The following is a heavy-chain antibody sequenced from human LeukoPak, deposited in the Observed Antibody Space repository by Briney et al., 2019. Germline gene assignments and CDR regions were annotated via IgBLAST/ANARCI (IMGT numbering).Heavy chain of an antibody. CDR1: GGSISSYY. D-gene: IGHD3-3*01. Sequence: KPSETLSLTCTVSGGSISSYYWSWIRQPPGKGLEWIGYIYYSGSTNYNPSLKSRVTISVDTSKNQFSLKLSSVTAADTAVYYCARHWTPYYDFWSGSPIFDYWGQGTLVTVSS. V-gene: IGHV4-59*08. CDR2: IYYSGST. J-gene: IGHJ4*02. CDR3: ARHWTPYYDFWSGSPIFDY.